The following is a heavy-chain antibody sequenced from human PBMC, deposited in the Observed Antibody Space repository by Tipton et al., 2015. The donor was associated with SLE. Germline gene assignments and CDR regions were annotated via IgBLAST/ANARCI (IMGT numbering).Heavy chain of an antibody. CDR1: GGSISSHY. Sequence: GLVKPSETLSLTCTVSGGSISSHYWSWIRQPPGKGLEWMGEIYHSGSTYYNPSLKSRVTISVDTSKNQFSLKLSSVTAADTAVYYCARLYSSSSHYYYYGMDVWGQGTTVTVSS. CDR2: IYHSGST. J-gene: IGHJ6*02. D-gene: IGHD6-6*01. CDR3: ARLYSSSSHYYYYGMDV. V-gene: IGHV4-59*11.